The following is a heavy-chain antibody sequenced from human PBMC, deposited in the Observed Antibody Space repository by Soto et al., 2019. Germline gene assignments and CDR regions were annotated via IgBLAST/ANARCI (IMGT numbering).Heavy chain of an antibody. D-gene: IGHD6-19*01. Sequence: QVQLVQSGAEVKKPGASVKVSCKASGYTFTSYGISWVRQAPGQGLEWMGWISAYNGNTKYARKLQGRVTMTTDTSTSTAYLEVRSLRSEDTAGYYSARDLAVGLDDYWGQGTMVTVSS. V-gene: IGHV1-18*01. J-gene: IGHJ4*02. CDR3: ARDLAVGLDDY. CDR1: GYTFTSYG. CDR2: ISAYNGNT.